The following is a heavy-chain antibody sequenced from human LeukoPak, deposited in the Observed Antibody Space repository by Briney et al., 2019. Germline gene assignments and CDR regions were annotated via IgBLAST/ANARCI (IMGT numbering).Heavy chain of an antibody. CDR1: GFTFSSFY. D-gene: IGHD3-10*01. J-gene: IGHJ4*02. V-gene: IGHV3-23*01. CDR3: AKKGYAGSGTYSYYFDY. CDR2: LSYSGAAT. Sequence: GGSLRLSCAASGFTFSSFYMNWVRQAPGKGLEWVSTLSYSGAATYYADTVKGRFTISRDNSQNTLYLQMNSLTSEDTAIYYCAKKGYAGSGTYSYYFDYWGQGALVTVSS.